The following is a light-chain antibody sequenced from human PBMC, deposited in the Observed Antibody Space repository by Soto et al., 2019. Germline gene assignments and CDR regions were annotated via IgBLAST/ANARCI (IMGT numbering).Light chain of an antibody. CDR2: EVS. Sequence: QSALTQPASVSGSPGQSLTISCTGNSSDVGGYNFVSWYQQHPGKAPKLMIYEVSDRPSGVSYRFSGSKSGNTASLTISGLQAEDEADYYCSSYTSSSTLVFGGGTKLTVL. J-gene: IGLJ2*01. CDR1: SSDVGGYNF. V-gene: IGLV2-14*01. CDR3: SSYTSSSTLV.